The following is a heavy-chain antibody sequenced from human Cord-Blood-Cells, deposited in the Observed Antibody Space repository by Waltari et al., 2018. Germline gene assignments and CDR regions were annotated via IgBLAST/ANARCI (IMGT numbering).Heavy chain of an antibody. V-gene: IGHV4-38-2*02. CDR1: GYSISSGYY. CDR3: AREDDAFDI. Sequence: QVQLQESGPGLVKPSETLSLTCTVSGYSISSGYYWGWIRQPPGKGLEWIGSIYHSGSTYYNPSLKSRVNISVDTAKNQFSLKLSSVTAADTAVYYCAREDDAFDIWGQGTMVTVSS. CDR2: IYHSGST. J-gene: IGHJ3*02.